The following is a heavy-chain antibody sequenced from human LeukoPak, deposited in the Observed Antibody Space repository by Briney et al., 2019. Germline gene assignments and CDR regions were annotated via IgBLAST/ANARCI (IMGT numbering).Heavy chain of an antibody. J-gene: IGHJ4*02. CDR1: GFPLSDAC. CDR2: IRRSAYGAPT. D-gene: IGHD5/OR15-5a*01. CDR3: TSGYSVARHDHY. Sequence: GGSLRLSCADSGFPLSDACLNCVPKDQGKGQEWVDRIRRSAYGAPTDYAAPVKGRFIITRDDPRNMLYLQMNSLKTEDTAVYFCTSGYSVARHDHYWGPGTLVIVSS. V-gene: IGHV3-15*07.